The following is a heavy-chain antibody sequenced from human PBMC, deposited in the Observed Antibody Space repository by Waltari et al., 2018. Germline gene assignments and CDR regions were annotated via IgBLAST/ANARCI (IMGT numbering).Heavy chain of an antibody. V-gene: IGHV4-39*01. J-gene: IGHJ5*02. Sequence: QLQLQESGPGLVKPSATLSLTCTVSGGSIRRASYYCGWIRQPPGKGLEWIGIISYSGSTYYNPSLKSRVTISVDTSKNQFSLKLSSVTAADTAVYYCARLSYHIVTGYGWFDPWGLGTLVTVSS. CDR2: ISYSGST. D-gene: IGHD3-9*01. CDR1: GGSIRRASYY. CDR3: ARLSYHIVTGYGWFDP.